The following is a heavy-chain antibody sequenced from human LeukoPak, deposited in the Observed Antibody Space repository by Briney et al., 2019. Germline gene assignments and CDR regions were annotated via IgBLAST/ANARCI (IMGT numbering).Heavy chain of an antibody. CDR3: ARGGSGEAITSFGRRYYYYYMDV. D-gene: IGHD2-2*01. Sequence: ASVKVSCKASGYTFTSYAMHWVRQAPGQRLEWMGWINAGNGNTKYSQKFQGRVTITADESTSTAYMELSSLRSEDTAVYYCARGGSGEAITSFGRRYYYYYMDVWGKGTTVTVSS. J-gene: IGHJ6*03. CDR2: INAGNGNT. V-gene: IGHV1-3*01. CDR1: GYTFTSYA.